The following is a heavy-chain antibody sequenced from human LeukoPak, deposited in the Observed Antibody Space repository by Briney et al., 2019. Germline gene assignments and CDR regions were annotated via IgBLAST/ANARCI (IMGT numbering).Heavy chain of an antibody. J-gene: IGHJ4*02. CDR2: ISAYNGNT. V-gene: IGHV1-18*01. CDR3: ARDKAAGPYYFDY. Sequence: ASVKVSCKASGGTFSSYAISWVRQAPGQGLEWMGWISAYNGNTNYAQKLQGRVTMTTDTSTSTAYMELRSLRSDDTAVYYCARDKAAGPYYFDYWGQGTLVTVSS. CDR1: GGTFSSYA. D-gene: IGHD6-13*01.